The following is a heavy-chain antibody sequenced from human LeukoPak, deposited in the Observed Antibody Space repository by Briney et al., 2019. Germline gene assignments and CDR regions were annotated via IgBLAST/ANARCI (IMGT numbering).Heavy chain of an antibody. CDR2: ISGSGGST. J-gene: IGHJ5*02. Sequence: PGGSLGLSCAASGFTFSSYAMSWVRQAPGKGLEWVSAISGSGGSTYYADSVKGRFTISRDNSKNTLYLQMNSLRAEDTAVYYCAKYNTGYYDILTGYLWGFDPWGQGTLVTVSS. CDR3: AKYNTGYYDILTGYLWGFDP. D-gene: IGHD3-9*01. V-gene: IGHV3-23*01. CDR1: GFTFSSYA.